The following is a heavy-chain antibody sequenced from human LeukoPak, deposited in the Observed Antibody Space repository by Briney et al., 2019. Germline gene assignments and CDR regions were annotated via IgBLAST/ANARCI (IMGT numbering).Heavy chain of an antibody. V-gene: IGHV1-8*01. CDR1: GYTFTSYD. Sequence: ASVKVSCKASGYTFTSYDINWVRRATGQGREWMGWMNPNSGNTGYAQKFQGRVTMTRDTSISTAYMELSSLRSEDTAVYYCARVPTPSLNWFDPWGQGTLVTVSS. CDR3: ARVPTPSLNWFDP. CDR2: MNPNSGNT. J-gene: IGHJ5*02.